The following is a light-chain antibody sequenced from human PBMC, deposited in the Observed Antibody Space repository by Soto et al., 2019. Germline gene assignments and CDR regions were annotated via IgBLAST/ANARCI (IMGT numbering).Light chain of an antibody. CDR1: QDISNY. CDR3: QHYHTYPVT. Sequence: DIQMTQSPSSLSASVGDRVTITCRASQDISNYVAWFQQKPGKAPKSLIYAASSLRSGVPSRSSGGGSGTDFTLIINNLQPEDSATYYCQHYHTYPVTFGQGTRLEI. CDR2: AAS. J-gene: IGKJ5*01. V-gene: IGKV1-16*01.